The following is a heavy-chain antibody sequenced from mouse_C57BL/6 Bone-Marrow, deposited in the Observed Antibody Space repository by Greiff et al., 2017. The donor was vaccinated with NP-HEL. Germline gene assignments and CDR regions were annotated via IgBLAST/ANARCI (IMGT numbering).Heavy chain of an antibody. Sequence: VHVKQSGAELVRPGASVKLSCTASGFNIKDDYMHWVKQRPEQGLEWIGWIDPENGDTEYASKFQGKATITADTSSNTAYLQLSSLTSEDTAVYYCTYDYSFDYWGQGTTLTVSS. CDR2: IDPENGDT. D-gene: IGHD2-4*01. CDR1: GFNIKDDY. CDR3: TYDYSFDY. V-gene: IGHV14-4*01. J-gene: IGHJ2*01.